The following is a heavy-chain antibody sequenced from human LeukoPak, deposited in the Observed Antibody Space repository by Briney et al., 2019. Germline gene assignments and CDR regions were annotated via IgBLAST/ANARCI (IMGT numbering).Heavy chain of an antibody. V-gene: IGHV1-18*01. CDR3: ARAYYDFWSGYSVDY. CDR1: GYTFTSYG. J-gene: IGHJ4*02. D-gene: IGHD3-3*01. CDR2: ISAYNGNT. Sequence: ASVKVSCKASGYTFTSYGISWVRQAPGQGLEWMGWISAYNGNTNYAQKLQGRVTMTTDTSTSTAYMELRSLRSDGTAVYYCARAYYDFWSGYSVDYWGQGTLVTVSS.